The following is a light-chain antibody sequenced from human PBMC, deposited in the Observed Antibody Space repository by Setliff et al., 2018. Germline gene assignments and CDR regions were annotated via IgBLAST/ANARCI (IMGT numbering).Light chain of an antibody. Sequence: QAVVTQEPSLTVSPGGTVTLTCASSAGAVTSDHYPYWFQQRPGQAPWTLIYDVNEKHSWTPARFSGSLLGGKAALTLSGAQSEDEADYYCSLSYSGKGVFGGGTKVTVL. J-gene: IGLJ3*02. V-gene: IGLV7-46*01. CDR2: DVN. CDR3: SLSYSGKGV. CDR1: AGAVTSDHY.